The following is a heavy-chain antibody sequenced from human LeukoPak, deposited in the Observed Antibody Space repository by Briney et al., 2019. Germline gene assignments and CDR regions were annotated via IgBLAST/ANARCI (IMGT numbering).Heavy chain of an antibody. CDR3: AKDLYAAPDYDSSGYPDY. Sequence: GGSLRLSCAASGFTSSSYGMHWVRQAPGKGLEWVAFIRYDGSNKYYADSVKGRFTISRDNSKNTLYLQMNSLRAEDTAVYYCAKDLYAAPDYDSSGYPDYWGQGTLVTVSS. J-gene: IGHJ4*02. D-gene: IGHD3-22*01. V-gene: IGHV3-30*02. CDR2: IRYDGSNK. CDR1: GFTSSSYG.